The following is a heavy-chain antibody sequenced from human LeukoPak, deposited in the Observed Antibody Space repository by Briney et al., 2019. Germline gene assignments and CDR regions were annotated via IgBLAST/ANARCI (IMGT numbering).Heavy chain of an antibody. CDR3: ARGRRNWNYGHDAFDI. CDR1: GGTFSSYA. Sequence: APVKVSCKASGGTFSSYAISWVRQAPGQGLEWMGGIIPIFGTANYAQKFQGRVTITADESTSTAHMELSSLRSEDTAVYYCARGRRNWNYGHDAFDIWGQGTMVTVSS. D-gene: IGHD1-7*01. CDR2: IIPIFGTA. V-gene: IGHV1-69*13. J-gene: IGHJ3*02.